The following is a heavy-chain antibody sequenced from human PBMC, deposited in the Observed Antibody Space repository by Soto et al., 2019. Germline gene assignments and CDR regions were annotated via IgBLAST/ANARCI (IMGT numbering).Heavy chain of an antibody. D-gene: IGHD3-22*01. CDR2: ISYDGSNK. CDR3: ARDTQSEYYYDSSGYSDY. V-gene: IGHV3-30-3*01. CDR1: GFTFSSYS. J-gene: IGHJ4*02. Sequence: GGSLRLSCAASGFTFSSYSMHWVRQAPGKGLEWVAVISYDGSNKYYADSVKGRFTISRDNSKNTLYLQMNSLRAEDTAVYYCARDTQSEYYYDSSGYSDYWGQGTLVTVSS.